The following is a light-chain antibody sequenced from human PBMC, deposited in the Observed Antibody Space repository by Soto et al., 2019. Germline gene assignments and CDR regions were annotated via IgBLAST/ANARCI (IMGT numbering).Light chain of an antibody. J-gene: IGKJ3*01. CDR3: QQRTDWPPFT. CDR2: DVS. CDR1: QSVSTS. V-gene: IGKV3-11*01. Sequence: EMVLTQSQGTLSLSPGERATLSCRASQSVSTSLAWYQQKPGQAPRLLIYDVSNRAPGIPARFSGSGSGTDFTLTISSLEPEDFAVYYCQQRTDWPPFTFGPGTKVDIK.